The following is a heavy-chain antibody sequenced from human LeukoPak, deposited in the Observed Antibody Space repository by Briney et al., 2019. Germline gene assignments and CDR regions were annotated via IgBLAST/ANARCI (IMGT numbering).Heavy chain of an antibody. CDR2: INPAGSET. CDR1: GFSFSAYW. J-gene: IGHJ4*02. D-gene: IGHD2-15*01. V-gene: IGHV3-7*01. Sequence: RAGGSLRLSCAASGFSFSAYWMTWVRQAPGTGLEWVANINPAGSETYYVDLVKGRFSISRDNAKNLVYLQMNSLRAEDTAVYHCARFGYVAAVDVWGQGTPVTVS. CDR3: ARFGYVAAVDV.